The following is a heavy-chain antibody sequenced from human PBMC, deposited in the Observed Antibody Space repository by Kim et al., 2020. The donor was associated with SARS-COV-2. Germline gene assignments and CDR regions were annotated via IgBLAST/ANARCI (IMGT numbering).Heavy chain of an antibody. Sequence: GGSLRLSCAASGFTFSSYAMSWVRQAPGKGLEWVSAISGSGGSTYYADSVKGRFTISRDNSKNTLYLQMNSLRAEDTAVYYCAKDFQAGFDWLLPYYYYYGMDVWGQGTTVTVSS. J-gene: IGHJ6*02. CDR2: ISGSGGST. CDR1: GFTFSSYA. D-gene: IGHD3-9*01. V-gene: IGHV3-23*01. CDR3: AKDFQAGFDWLLPYYYYYGMDV.